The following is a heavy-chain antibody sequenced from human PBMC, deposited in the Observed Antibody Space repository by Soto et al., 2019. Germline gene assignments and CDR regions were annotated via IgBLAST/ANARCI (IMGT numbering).Heavy chain of an antibody. D-gene: IGHD3-22*01. CDR3: AKDPYYDFYFQH. CDR1: GFTFSSYG. Sequence: QVQLVESGGGVVQPGRSLRLSCAASGFTFSSYGMHWVRQAPGKGLEWVAVISYDGSNKYYADSVKGRFTISRDNSKNTLYLQMNSLRAEDTAVYYCAKDPYYDFYFQHRGKGTLVTVSS. J-gene: IGHJ1*01. CDR2: ISYDGSNK. V-gene: IGHV3-30*18.